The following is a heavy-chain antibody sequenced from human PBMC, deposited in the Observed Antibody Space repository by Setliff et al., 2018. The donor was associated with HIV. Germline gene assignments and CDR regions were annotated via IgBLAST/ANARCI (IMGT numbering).Heavy chain of an antibody. D-gene: IGHD3-16*01. CDR2: IFSGSDTA. Sequence: GGSLRLSCVASGFSFSSYSMNWVRQTPGKGLEWLSYIFSGSDTADYADSVRGRFTISRDNARSSLYLQLNSLRSEDTAVYYCARDLIWGFDYWGQGTPVTVSS. CDR3: ARDLIWGFDY. V-gene: IGHV3-48*01. CDR1: GFSFSSYS. J-gene: IGHJ4*02.